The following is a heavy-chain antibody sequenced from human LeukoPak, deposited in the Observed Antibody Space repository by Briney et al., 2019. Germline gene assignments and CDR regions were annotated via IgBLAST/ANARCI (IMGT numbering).Heavy chain of an antibody. CDR1: GGSFSGYY. CDR3: ARGGLTLGVAPIYHFDY. V-gene: IGHV4-34*01. Sequence: NPSETLSLTCAVYGGSFSGYYWSWIRQPPGKGLEWIGEINHSGSTNYNPSLKSRVTISVDTSKNQFSLKLSSVTAADTAVYYCARGGLTLGVAPIYHFDYWGQGTLVTVSS. J-gene: IGHJ4*02. D-gene: IGHD2-15*01. CDR2: INHSGST.